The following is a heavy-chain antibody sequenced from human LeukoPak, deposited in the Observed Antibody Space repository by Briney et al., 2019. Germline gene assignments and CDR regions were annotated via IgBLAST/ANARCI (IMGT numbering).Heavy chain of an antibody. Sequence: GGSLRLSCAASGFTFSSYAMSWVRQAPGKGLEWVSSITSSSNYIYYADSVKGRFTISRDNAKNSLYLQMDSLRAEDTTVYYCARDCWDYGSGSYCGIDYWGQGTLVTVSS. CDR3: ARDCWDYGSGSYCGIDY. J-gene: IGHJ4*02. D-gene: IGHD3-10*01. CDR1: GFTFSSYA. CDR2: ITSSSNYI. V-gene: IGHV3-21*03.